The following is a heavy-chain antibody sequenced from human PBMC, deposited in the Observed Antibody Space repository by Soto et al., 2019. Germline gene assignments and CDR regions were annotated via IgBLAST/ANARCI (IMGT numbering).Heavy chain of an antibody. J-gene: IGHJ4*02. V-gene: IGHV2-5*02. Sequence: SGPTLVNPTQTLTLTCTFSGFSLSTSGVGVGWIRQPPGKALEWLALIYWDDGKRYSPSLQSRLTITKDTSKNRVVLTMTNMDPVDTATYYCARFYYYDSSGYYYFDYWGQGTLVTVSS. CDR2: IYWDDGK. CDR1: GFSLSTSGVG. CDR3: ARFYYYDSSGYYYFDY. D-gene: IGHD3-22*01.